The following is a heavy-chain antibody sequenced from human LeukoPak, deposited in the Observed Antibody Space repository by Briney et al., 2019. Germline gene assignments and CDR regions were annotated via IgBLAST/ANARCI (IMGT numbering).Heavy chain of an antibody. J-gene: IGHJ6*02. CDR1: GGSISSGSYY. CDR2: VYTSGST. D-gene: IGHD3-16*01. Sequence: SQTLSLTCTVSGGSISSGSYYWSWIRQPAGKGLEWNGRVYTSGSTNYNPSLKSRVTISVDTSKNQFSLKLSSVTAADTAVYYCARGDYDYVWGSFLSLDVWGPGTTVTVSS. CDR3: ARGDYDYVWGSFLSLDV. V-gene: IGHV4-61*02.